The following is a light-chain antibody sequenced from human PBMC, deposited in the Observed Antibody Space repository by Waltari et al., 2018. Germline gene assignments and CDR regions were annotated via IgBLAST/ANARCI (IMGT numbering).Light chain of an antibody. Sequence: QPVLTQPPSVSGTLGQRVSISCSGSQSNIGSDAVNWYQQLPGTAPKLLIHLNNRRPSGVPDRFSGSKSGPSGSLAISGLQSEDEAHYYCASWDDNLDGWVFGGGTKLTVL. CDR2: LNN. CDR1: QSNIGSDA. J-gene: IGLJ3*02. V-gene: IGLV1-44*01. CDR3: ASWDDNLDGWV.